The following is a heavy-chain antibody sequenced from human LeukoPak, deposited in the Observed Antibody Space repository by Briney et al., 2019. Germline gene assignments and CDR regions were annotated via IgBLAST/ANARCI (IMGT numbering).Heavy chain of an antibody. CDR1: GYTFTGYY. CDR2: INPNSGGT. V-gene: IGHV1-2*02. Sequence: ASVKVSCKASGYTFTGYYMHWVRQAPGQGLEWMGWINPNSGGTNYAQKFQGGVTMTRDTSISTAYTELSRLRSDDTAVYYCARALVGATGNDAFDIWGQGTMVTVSS. J-gene: IGHJ3*02. D-gene: IGHD1-26*01. CDR3: ARALVGATGNDAFDI.